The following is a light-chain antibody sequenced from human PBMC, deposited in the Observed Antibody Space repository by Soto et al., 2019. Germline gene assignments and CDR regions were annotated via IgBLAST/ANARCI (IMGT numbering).Light chain of an antibody. V-gene: IGKV3-11*01. CDR3: QQRSNWPT. CDR2: DAS. J-gene: IGKJ4*01. Sequence: EIVLTQSPATLSLSPGERATLSCRASQSVSSYLAWYQQKPGQAPRLLIYDASNRATGIPARFSGSGSGTDFILTISILEPEDFAVYYCQQRSNWPTFGGGTKVEIK. CDR1: QSVSSY.